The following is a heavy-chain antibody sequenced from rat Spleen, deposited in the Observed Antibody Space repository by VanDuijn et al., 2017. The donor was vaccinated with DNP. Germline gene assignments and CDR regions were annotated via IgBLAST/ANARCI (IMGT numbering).Heavy chain of an antibody. CDR2: MSNGGNT. CDR1: GFSLASYS. D-gene: IGHD1-12*02. V-gene: IGHV2-6*01. CDR3: ARSDYSDGGYYYGYFDY. Sequence: QVQLKESGPGLVQPSQTLSLTCTVSGFSLASYSVAWIRQPPAKGLEWIAAMSNGGNTYFNSALRSRLSISRDTSKSQVFLKMNSLHTEGTAMYFWARSDYSDGGYYYGYFDYWGQGVMVTVSS. J-gene: IGHJ2*01.